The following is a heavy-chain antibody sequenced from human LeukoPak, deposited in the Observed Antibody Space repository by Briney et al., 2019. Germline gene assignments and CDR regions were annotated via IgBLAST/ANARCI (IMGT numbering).Heavy chain of an antibody. V-gene: IGHV3-23*01. CDR2: ISGGGGST. J-gene: IGHJ1*01. CDR3: AKDGGYSSGWYSPEYFQH. Sequence: PGGSLRLSCAASGFTFNSYAMSWVCQAPGKGLEWASAISGGGGSTYYADSVKGRFTISRDNSKNTLYLQMNSLRAEDTAVYYCAKDGGYSSGWYSPEYFQHWGQGTLVTVSS. D-gene: IGHD6-19*01. CDR1: GFTFNSYA.